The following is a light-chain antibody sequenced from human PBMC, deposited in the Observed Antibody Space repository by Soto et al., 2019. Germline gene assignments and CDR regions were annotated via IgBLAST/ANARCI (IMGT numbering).Light chain of an antibody. CDR1: QSVSSTY. CDR2: GAS. V-gene: IGKV3D-20*02. Sequence: EIVLTQSAGALSLSAGERATLSCRAGQSVSSTYLAWYQQKPGQAPRPLIYGASSRATGIPDRFSGSGSGTDFTLTISSLEPEDFAVYGCQQRSNWPSITFGQGTRLEIK. CDR3: QQRSNWPSIT. J-gene: IGKJ5*01.